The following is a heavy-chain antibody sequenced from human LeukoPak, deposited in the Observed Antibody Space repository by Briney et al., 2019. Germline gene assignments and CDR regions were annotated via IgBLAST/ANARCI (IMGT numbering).Heavy chain of an antibody. CDR1: GYSISSGYY. V-gene: IGHV4-38-2*01. CDR2: IYYSGST. D-gene: IGHD6-13*01. CDR3: ARHAPYSSSRDDAFDI. J-gene: IGHJ3*02. Sequence: PSETLSLTCGVSGYSISSGYYWGWIRQPPGKGLEWIGYIYYSGSTNYNPSLKSRVTISVDTSKNQFSLKLSSVTAADTAVYYCARHAPYSSSRDDAFDIWGQGTMVTVSS.